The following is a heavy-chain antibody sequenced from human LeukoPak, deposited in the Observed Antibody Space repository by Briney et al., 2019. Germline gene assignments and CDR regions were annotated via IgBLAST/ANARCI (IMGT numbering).Heavy chain of an antibody. CDR2: IRGYDGGLST. CDR3: AKDPNGDYLGAFDF. D-gene: IGHD4-17*01. J-gene: IGHJ3*01. V-gene: IGHV3-23*01. CDR1: GFAFSNYA. Sequence: GGSLRLSCAASGFAFSNYAMFWVRQAPGKGLEWVSAIRGYDGGLSTSYADSVKGRFTISRDNSKNTLYLQMNSLRAEDTAVYYCAKDPNGDYLGAFDFWGQGTMVTVSS.